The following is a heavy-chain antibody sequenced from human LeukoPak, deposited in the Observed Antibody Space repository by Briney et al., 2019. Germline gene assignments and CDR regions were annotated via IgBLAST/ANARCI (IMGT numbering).Heavy chain of an antibody. J-gene: IGHJ2*01. CDR1: GDSVSSNSAA. D-gene: IGHD2/OR15-2a*01. CDR2: TYYRSKWYN. Sequence: SQTLSLTCAISGDSVSSNSAAWHWIRQSPSRGLEWLGRTYYRSKWYNDYAVSVKSRITINPDTSKNQFSLQLNSVTPEDTAVYYCARGKWKLLSHYWCFDLWGRGTLVTVSS. CDR3: ARGKWKLLSHYWCFDL. V-gene: IGHV6-1*01.